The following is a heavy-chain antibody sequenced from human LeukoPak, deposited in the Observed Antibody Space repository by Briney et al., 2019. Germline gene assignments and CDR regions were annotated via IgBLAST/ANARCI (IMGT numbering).Heavy chain of an antibody. CDR1: GFTFSNDW. J-gene: IGHJ4*02. V-gene: IGHV3-15*01. CDR2: IKSKSDGGTT. CDR3: TTPSL. Sequence: GGSLRLSCAASGFTFSNDWMSWVRQAPGKGLEWVGRIKSKSDGGTTEYAATGKGRFTIPRDDSKNTLYLQMNSLTTEDTAVYYCTTPSLWGQGTLVTVSS.